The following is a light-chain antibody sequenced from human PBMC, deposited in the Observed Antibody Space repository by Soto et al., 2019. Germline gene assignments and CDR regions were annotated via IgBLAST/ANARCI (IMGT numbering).Light chain of an antibody. CDR2: DAS. CDR1: QSVSSSY. J-gene: IGKJ5*01. CDR3: QQYGSSPIT. Sequence: DILLTPSTDSVNVSGGERATLSCGASQSVSSSYLAWYQQKPGLAPRLLIYDASSRATGIPDRFSGSGSGTDFTLTISRLEPEDFAVYYCQQYGSSPITSGQRTRLVIK. V-gene: IGKV3D-20*01.